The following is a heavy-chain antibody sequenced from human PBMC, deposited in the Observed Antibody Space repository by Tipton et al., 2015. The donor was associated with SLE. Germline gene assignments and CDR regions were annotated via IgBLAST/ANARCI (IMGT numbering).Heavy chain of an antibody. CDR2: IAHSGNT. V-gene: IGHV4-39*07. Sequence: TLSLTCAVSGDSIISSISFYWGGLRQPPGKGLECIGSIAHSGNTYYNSSLRSRVTISVDTSKNQFSLKLSSVTAADTAVYYCARAPPTGYFDYWGQGTLVTVSS. CDR3: ARAPPTGYFDY. D-gene: IGHD1-1*01. J-gene: IGHJ4*02. CDR1: GDSIISSISFY.